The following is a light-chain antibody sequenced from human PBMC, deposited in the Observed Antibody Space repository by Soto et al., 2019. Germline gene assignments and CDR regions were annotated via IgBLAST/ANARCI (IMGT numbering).Light chain of an antibody. CDR1: QSVSSY. CDR2: DAS. CDR3: QQRANWPHT. V-gene: IGKV3-11*01. J-gene: IGKJ2*01. Sequence: EIVSTQSPATLSLSPGERATLSCRASQSVSSYLAWYQQKPGQAPRLLIYDASKRATGIPARFSGSGPGTDLTLTISSLEPEDSAVYYCQQRANWPHTFGQGTKLEIK.